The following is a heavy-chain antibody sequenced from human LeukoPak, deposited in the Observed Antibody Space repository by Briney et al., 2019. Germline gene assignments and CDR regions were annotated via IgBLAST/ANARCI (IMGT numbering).Heavy chain of an antibody. Sequence: PGGSLRLSCAASGFTFNYAWMSWVRQAPGKGLEWVGRIKSKTDGETTDYAAPVKGRFTISRDDSKNTLYLQMNSLKTEDTALYYCTTAPSGYAYMNGWHLDYWGQGALVTLSS. CDR2: IKSKTDGETT. J-gene: IGHJ4*02. CDR3: TTAPSGYAYMNGWHLDY. D-gene: IGHD5-18*01. CDR1: GFTFNYAW. V-gene: IGHV3-15*01.